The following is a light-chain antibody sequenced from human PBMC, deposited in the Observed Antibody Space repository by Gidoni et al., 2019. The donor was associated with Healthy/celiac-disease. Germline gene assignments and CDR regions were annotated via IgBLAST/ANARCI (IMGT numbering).Light chain of an antibody. J-gene: IGLJ2*01. V-gene: IGLV3-9*01. CDR2: RDS. CDR1: NIGSKN. CDR3: QVWDSSTVV. Sequence: SSELTQPLSVSVALGQTARITCGGNNIGSKNVHWYQQKPGQAPVLVIYRDSNRLSGIPERFSGSNSGNTATLTISRAQAGDEADYYCQVWDSSTVVFGGGTKLTVL.